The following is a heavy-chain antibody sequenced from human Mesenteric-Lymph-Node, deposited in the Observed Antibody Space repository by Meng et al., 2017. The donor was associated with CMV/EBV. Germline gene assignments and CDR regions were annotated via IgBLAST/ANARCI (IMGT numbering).Heavy chain of an antibody. CDR1: GGSVSSGSYY. D-gene: IGHD3-10*01. CDR3: ARGIGLLSGRIDY. J-gene: IGHJ4*02. CDR2: IYYSGST. Sequence: VSGGSVSSGSYYWSWIRQPPGKGLEWIGYIYYSGSTNYNPSLKSRVTISVDTSKNQFSLKLSSVTAADTAVYYCARGIGLLSGRIDYWGQGTLVTVSS. V-gene: IGHV4-61*01.